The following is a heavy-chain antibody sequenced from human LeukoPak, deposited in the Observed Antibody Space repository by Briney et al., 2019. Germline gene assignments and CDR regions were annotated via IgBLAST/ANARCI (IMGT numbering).Heavy chain of an antibody. J-gene: IGHJ4*02. D-gene: IGHD2-15*01. V-gene: IGHV3-23*01. Sequence: QAGGSLRLSCAASGFTFSTYAMSWVRQAPGKGLEWVSGISVSGGGTYYADSVKGRSTISRDNSRNTLYLQMSSLRVEDTAIYYCAKEASSGPLDYWGQGTLVTVSS. CDR3: AKEASSGPLDY. CDR2: ISVSGGGT. CDR1: GFTFSTYA.